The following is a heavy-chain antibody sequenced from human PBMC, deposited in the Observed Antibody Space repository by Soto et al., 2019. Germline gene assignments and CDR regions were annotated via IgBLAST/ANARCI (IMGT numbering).Heavy chain of an antibody. J-gene: IGHJ4*02. CDR3: ARDRTYCSGGSCHYYFDY. Sequence: PSETLSLTCTGSGGSISSYCWSWIRQPPWKGLEWIGYIYYSGSTNYNPSLKSRVTISVDTSKNQFSLKLSSVTAADTAVYYCARDRTYCSGGSCHYYFDYWGQGTLVTVSS. CDR2: IYYSGST. CDR1: GGSISSYC. D-gene: IGHD2-15*01. V-gene: IGHV4-59*01.